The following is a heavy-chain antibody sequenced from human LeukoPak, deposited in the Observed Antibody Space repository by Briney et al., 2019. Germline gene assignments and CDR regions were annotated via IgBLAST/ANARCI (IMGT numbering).Heavy chain of an antibody. CDR2: IYYSGST. CDR1: GGSIRSYY. D-gene: IGHD3-22*01. Sequence: SETLSLTCSVSGGSIRSYYWSWIRQPPGKGLEWIGYIYYSGSTNYNPSHKSRVIISVDTSKNQFSLKLTSVTAADTAVYYCARYSDSSGYYDYWGQGTLVTVSS. V-gene: IGHV4-59*12. J-gene: IGHJ4*02. CDR3: ARYSDSSGYYDY.